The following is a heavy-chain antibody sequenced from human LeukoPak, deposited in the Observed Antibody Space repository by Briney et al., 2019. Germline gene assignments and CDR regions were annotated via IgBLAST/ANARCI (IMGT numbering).Heavy chain of an antibody. CDR2: IWYDGSNK. D-gene: IGHD2-15*01. CDR3: ARGPGYCSGGSCYAYYYYYYYMDV. CDR1: GFTFSSYG. V-gene: IGHV3-33*01. J-gene: IGHJ6*03. Sequence: GSLRLSCAASGFTFSSYGMHWVRQAPGKGLEWVAVIWYDGSNKYYADSVKGRFTISRDNSKNTLYLQMNSLRAEDTAVYYCARGPGYCSGGSCYAYYYYYYYMDVWGKGTTVTVSS.